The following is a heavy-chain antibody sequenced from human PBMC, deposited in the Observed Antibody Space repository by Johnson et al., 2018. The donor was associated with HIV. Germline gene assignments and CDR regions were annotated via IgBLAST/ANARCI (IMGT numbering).Heavy chain of an antibody. CDR2: IGTAGDT. CDR1: GFTFSSYD. V-gene: IGHV3-13*01. Sequence: EVQLVESGGGLVQPGGSLRLSCAASGFTFSSYDMHWVRQATGKGLEWVSAIGTAGDTYYPGSVKGRFTISRENAKNSLYLQMNSLSAGDKAVYYCARQGGAKEAFDIWGQGTMVTVSS. D-gene: IGHD3-10*01. CDR3: ARQGGAKEAFDI. J-gene: IGHJ3*02.